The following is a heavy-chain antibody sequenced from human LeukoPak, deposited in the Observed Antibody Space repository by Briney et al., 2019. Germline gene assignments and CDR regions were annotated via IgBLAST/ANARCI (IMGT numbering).Heavy chain of an antibody. CDR3: AAEGVAAAGTSQMLDY. CDR2: INPNSGGT. J-gene: IGHJ4*02. V-gene: IGHV1-2*04. D-gene: IGHD6-13*01. CDR1: GGTFSSYA. Sequence: ASVKVSCKASGGTFSSYAISWVRQAPGQGLEWMGWINPNSGGTNYAQKFQGWVTMTRDTSISTAYMELSSLRSEDTAVYYCAAEGVAAAGTSQMLDYWGQGTLVTVSS.